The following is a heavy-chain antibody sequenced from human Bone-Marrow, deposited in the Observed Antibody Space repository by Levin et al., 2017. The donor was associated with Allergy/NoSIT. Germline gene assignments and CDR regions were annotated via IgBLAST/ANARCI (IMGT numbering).Heavy chain of an antibody. J-gene: IGHJ6*02. CDR3: ARHNKNHYFYGMDA. CDR2: IYFNGNT. Sequence: SETLSLTCTVAGGSINTYYWSWVRQSPGKGLEWLAHIYFNGNTNYNPSLRSRVTISLGASVNQVSLTLTSVTTADTAVYYCARHNKNHYFYGMDAWGQGTAVSVSS. CDR1: GGSINTYY. V-gene: IGHV4-59*01. D-gene: IGHD2/OR15-2a*01.